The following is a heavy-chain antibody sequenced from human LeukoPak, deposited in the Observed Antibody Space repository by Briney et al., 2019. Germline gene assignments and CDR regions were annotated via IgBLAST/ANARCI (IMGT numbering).Heavy chain of an antibody. V-gene: IGHV4-59*01. D-gene: IGHD2-2*01. Sequence: SETLSLTCTVSGGSIRSYHWSWIRQPPGKRLEWIGYIYDSGSTNYNPSLKSRVTISIDTSKNQFSLKLSSVTAADTAVYYCARVVGSAPPSVSGAFDIWGQGTMVTVSS. CDR2: IYDSGST. CDR3: ARVVGSAPPSVSGAFDI. CDR1: GGSIRSYH. J-gene: IGHJ3*02.